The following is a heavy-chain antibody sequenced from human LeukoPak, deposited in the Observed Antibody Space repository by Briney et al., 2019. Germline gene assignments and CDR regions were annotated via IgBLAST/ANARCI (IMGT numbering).Heavy chain of an antibody. CDR3: AKDRRGSNGFDY. V-gene: IGHV3-23*01. CDR2: ISGSGGST. J-gene: IGHJ4*02. D-gene: IGHD2-8*01. CDR1: GFTFSSYA. Sequence: GGSLRLSCAASGFTFSSYAMSWVRQAPGKGLEWGSAISGSGGSTYYADSVKGRFTISRDNSKNTLYLQMNSLRAEDTAVYYCAKDRRGSNGFDYWGQGTLVTVSS.